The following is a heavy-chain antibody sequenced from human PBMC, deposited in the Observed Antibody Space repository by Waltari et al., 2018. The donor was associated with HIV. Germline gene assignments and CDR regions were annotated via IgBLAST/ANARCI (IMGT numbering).Heavy chain of an antibody. V-gene: IGHV3-7*01. CDR3: AKDGRTAAY. CDR1: GFTVSNSW. Sequence: EVQLVESGGGLVQPGGSMRLSRAASGFTVSNSWMSWVRQAPGKGLEWVANIKQDGSEKYYVESVKGRFTISRDNAKNSLYLQMNSLRAEDTALYYCAKDGRTAAYWGQGTLVTVSS. CDR2: IKQDGSEK. D-gene: IGHD1-1*01. J-gene: IGHJ4*02.